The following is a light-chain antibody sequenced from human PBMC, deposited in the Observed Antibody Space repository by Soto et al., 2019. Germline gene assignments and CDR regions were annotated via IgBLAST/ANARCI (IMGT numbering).Light chain of an antibody. J-gene: IGLJ1*01. CDR2: EVS. Sequence: QSALTQPPSASGSPGQSVTISCTGTSNDIGGYNYVSWYQQHPGKAPKFMIYEVSKRPSGVPDRFSGSKSGNTASLTVSGLQAEDEADYYCSSYAGSNNYDFGTGTKLTVL. CDR1: SNDIGGYNY. CDR3: SSYAGSNNYD. V-gene: IGLV2-8*01.